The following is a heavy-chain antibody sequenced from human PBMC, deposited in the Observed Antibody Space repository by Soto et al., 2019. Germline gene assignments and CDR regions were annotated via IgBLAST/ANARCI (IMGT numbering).Heavy chain of an antibody. CDR2: ISSNSAYI. D-gene: IGHD6-13*01. CDR1: GFTFRSFT. Sequence: AGGSLRLFCAASGFTFRSFTMNWVRQAPGKGLEWVSTISSNSAYIYYTDALRGRFTISRDNAKNSLHLQMNSLRAEDTAVYYCTRDASRDSSARGWFDPWGPGTLVTVSS. V-gene: IGHV3-21*01. CDR3: TRDASRDSSARGWFDP. J-gene: IGHJ5*02.